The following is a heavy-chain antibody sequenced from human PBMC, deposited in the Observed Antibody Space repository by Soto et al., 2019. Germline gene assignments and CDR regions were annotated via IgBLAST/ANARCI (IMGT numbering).Heavy chain of an antibody. CDR1: GFTFSSYA. CDR2: ISGSGGST. J-gene: IGHJ4*02. Sequence: LRLSCAASGFTFSSYAMSWVRQAPGKGLEWVSAISGSGGSTYYADSVKGRFTISRDNSKDTLYLQMNSLRAEDTAVYYCAKVAVGATRTFDYWGQGTLVTVSS. CDR3: AKVAVGATRTFDY. D-gene: IGHD1-26*01. V-gene: IGHV3-23*01.